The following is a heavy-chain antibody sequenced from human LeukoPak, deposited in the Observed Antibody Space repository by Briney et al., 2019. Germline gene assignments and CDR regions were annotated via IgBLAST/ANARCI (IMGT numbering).Heavy chain of an antibody. CDR2: IKQDGSDR. CDR3: VRNLAVAGTCFDS. J-gene: IGHJ4*02. CDR1: GFTFRNCW. Sequence: TGGSLRLSCAASGFTFRNCWMSWVRQAPGTGLEWVANIKQDGSDRNYVTSVRGRFTISRDNAESSLYLQMNSLRAEDTAVYYCVRNLAVAGTCFDSWGQGTLVTVSS. V-gene: IGHV3-7*03. D-gene: IGHD6-19*01.